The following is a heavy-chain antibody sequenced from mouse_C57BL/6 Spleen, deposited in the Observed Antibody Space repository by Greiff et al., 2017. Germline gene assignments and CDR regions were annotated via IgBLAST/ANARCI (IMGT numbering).Heavy chain of an antibody. CDR1: GYTFTSYW. J-gene: IGHJ3*01. CDR2: INPGNGGT. D-gene: IGHD2-4*01. V-gene: IGHV1-53*01. Sequence: VQLQQPGTELVKPGASVKLSCKASGYTFTSYWMHWVKQRPGQGLEWIGNINPGNGGTNYNEKFKSKATLTVDKSSSTAYMQLSSLTSEDSAVYYCARETRYDYDLAWFAYWGQGTLVTVSA. CDR3: ARETRYDYDLAWFAY.